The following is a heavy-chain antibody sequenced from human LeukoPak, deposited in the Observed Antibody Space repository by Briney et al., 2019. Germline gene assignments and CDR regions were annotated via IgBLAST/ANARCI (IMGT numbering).Heavy chain of an antibody. CDR3: ARRGRGVGSGTLHFDY. D-gene: IGHD6-19*01. Sequence: PGGSLRLSCAASGFTFSSYEMNWVRQAPGKGLEWIGSIYYSGSTYYNPSLKSRVTISVDTSKNQFSLKLSSVTAADTAVYYCARRGRGVGSGTLHFDYWGQGTLVTVSS. CDR2: IYYSGST. CDR1: GFTFSSYE. V-gene: IGHV4-39*01. J-gene: IGHJ4*02.